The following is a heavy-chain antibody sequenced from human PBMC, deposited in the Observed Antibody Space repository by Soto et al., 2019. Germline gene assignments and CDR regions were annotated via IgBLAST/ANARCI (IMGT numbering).Heavy chain of an antibody. CDR2: IYYSGST. Sequence: SETLSLTSTVAGGYISSYCWSWIRQPPGKGLEWIGYIYYSGSTNYNPSLKSRVTISVDTSKNQFSLKLSSVTAADTAVYYCSGYDVGPTHYWGQGTLVTVSS. D-gene: IGHD5-12*01. J-gene: IGHJ4*02. V-gene: IGHV4-59*01. CDR1: GGYISSYC. CDR3: SGYDVGPTHY.